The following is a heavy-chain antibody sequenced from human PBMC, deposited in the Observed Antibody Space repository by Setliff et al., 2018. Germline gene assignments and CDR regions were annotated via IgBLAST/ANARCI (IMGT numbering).Heavy chain of an antibody. D-gene: IGHD5-12*01. Sequence: KTSETLSLTCAVSGFSITNGYYWGWIRQSPGRGLEWIANIFQSGITFYNPSLKSRVTMSLDTSTNQFSLKLRSVTAADTAVYYCARLGGLLVATMPFDYWGQGIPVTVS. CDR3: ARLGGLLVATMPFDY. CDR2: IFQSGIT. J-gene: IGHJ4*02. CDR1: GFSITNGYY. V-gene: IGHV4-38-2*01.